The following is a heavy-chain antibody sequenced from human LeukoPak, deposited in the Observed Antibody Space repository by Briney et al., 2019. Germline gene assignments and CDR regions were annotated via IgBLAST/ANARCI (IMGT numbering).Heavy chain of an antibody. CDR3: TRWGLRVRGVLTPFDY. CDR2: IRSKAYGGTT. Sequence: GGSLRLSCTASGFTFGDYAMSWVRQAPGKGLEWVGFIRSKAYGGTTEYAASVKGRFTISRDDSKSIAYLQMNSLKTEDTAVYYCTRWGLRVRGVLTPFDYWGQGTLVTVSS. D-gene: IGHD3-10*01. CDR1: GFTFGDYA. V-gene: IGHV3-49*04. J-gene: IGHJ4*02.